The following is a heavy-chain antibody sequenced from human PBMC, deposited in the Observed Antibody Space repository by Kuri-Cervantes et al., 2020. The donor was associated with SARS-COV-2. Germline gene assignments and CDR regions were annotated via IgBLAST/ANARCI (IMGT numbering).Heavy chain of an antibody. CDR1: GYSFTSYW. J-gene: IGHJ3*02. Sequence: GESLKISCKGSGYSFTSYWIGWVRQMPGKGLEWMGIIYPGDSDTRYSPSFQGQVTISADKSINTAYLQWGSLKASDTAMYYCARILSSYDSWSGYDAFDIWGQGTMVTVSS. V-gene: IGHV5-51*01. CDR2: IYPGDSDT. D-gene: IGHD3-3*01. CDR3: ARILSSYDSWSGYDAFDI.